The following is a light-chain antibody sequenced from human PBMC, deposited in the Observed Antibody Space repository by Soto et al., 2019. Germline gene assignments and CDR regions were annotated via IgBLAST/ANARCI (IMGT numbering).Light chain of an antibody. CDR1: PAINIY. CDR3: QQYDSLPVT. V-gene: IGKV1-33*01. Sequence: DIQMTQSPSSLSASVGDRVTITCQASPAINIYLNWYRQKLGKAPDLPIYEASNLQNGVPSRVTGGGSGKHFTLTINCLQPEDSGTYYCQQYDSLPVTFGPGTKLDI. CDR2: EAS. J-gene: IGKJ3*01.